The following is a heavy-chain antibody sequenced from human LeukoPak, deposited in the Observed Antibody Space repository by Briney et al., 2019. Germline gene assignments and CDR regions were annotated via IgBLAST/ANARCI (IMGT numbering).Heavy chain of an antibody. CDR3: ARDGGQENDDILTGFSYYYSMDV. CDR1: GYTFTSYY. V-gene: IGHV1-46*01. D-gene: IGHD3-9*01. J-gene: IGHJ6*03. CDR2: INPSGGST. Sequence: ASVKVSCKASGYTFTSYYIHWVRQAPGQGLEWMGLINPSGGSTKFAQKFQGRLTMTRDMSTSTVYMELSSLRSEDTAVYYCARDGGQENDDILTGFSYYYSMDVWGKGTTATVSS.